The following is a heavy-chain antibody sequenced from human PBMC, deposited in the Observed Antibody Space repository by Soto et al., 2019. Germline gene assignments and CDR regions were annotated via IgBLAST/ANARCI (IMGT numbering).Heavy chain of an antibody. CDR2: ISYDGSNK. D-gene: IGHD2-21*02. J-gene: IGHJ6*02. Sequence: GGSLRLSCAASGFTFSSYAMHWVRQAPGKGLEWVAVISYDGSNKYYADSVKGRFTISRDNSKNTLYLQMNSLRAEDTAVYCCARDRREVVTAIIGRDYGMDVWGQGTTVTVSS. CDR3: ARDRREVVTAIIGRDYGMDV. V-gene: IGHV3-30-3*01. CDR1: GFTFSSYA.